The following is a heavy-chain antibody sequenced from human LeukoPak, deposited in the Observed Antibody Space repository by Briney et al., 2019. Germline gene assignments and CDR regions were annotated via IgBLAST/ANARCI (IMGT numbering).Heavy chain of an antibody. V-gene: IGHV3-23*01. Sequence: PGGSLRLSCAASGFAFSNYAINWVRQAPGKGLEWVSAISGSGGSTYYADSVKGRFTISRDNSKNTLYLQMNSLRAEDTAVYYCAIWDIVVVPAASDYWGQGTLVTVSS. J-gene: IGHJ4*02. CDR3: AIWDIVVVPAASDY. CDR2: ISGSGGST. D-gene: IGHD2-2*01. CDR1: GFAFSNYA.